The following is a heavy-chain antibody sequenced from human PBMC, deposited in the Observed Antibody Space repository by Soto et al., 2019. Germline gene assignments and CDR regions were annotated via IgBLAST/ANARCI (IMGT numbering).Heavy chain of an antibody. CDR1: GFTFSDNA. CDR2: ISGNGDTT. CDR3: AREGGTASTPYVAD. Sequence: EVQPLESGGGLVQPGGSLRLSCAASGFTFSDNAMSWVRQASGGGLEWVSAISGNGDTTFYADSVKGRFTIYRDNSRNTLFLQMSSLRVEDTAIFYCAREGGTASTPYVADWGQGTLVTVSS. D-gene: IGHD3-10*02. V-gene: IGHV3-23*01. J-gene: IGHJ4*02.